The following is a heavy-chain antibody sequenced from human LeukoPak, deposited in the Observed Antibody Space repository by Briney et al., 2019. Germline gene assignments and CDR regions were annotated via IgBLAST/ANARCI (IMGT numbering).Heavy chain of an antibody. CDR3: ARGDYDYGMDV. CDR1: GGTISSGGYS. J-gene: IGHJ6*02. CDR2: IYHSGST. Sequence: PSETLSLTCAVSGGTISSGGYSWSWIRQPPGKGLEWIGYIYHSGSTYYNPSLKSRATISVDRSKNQFSLKLSSVTAADTAVYYCARGDYDYGMDVWGQGTTVTVSS. V-gene: IGHV4-30-2*01.